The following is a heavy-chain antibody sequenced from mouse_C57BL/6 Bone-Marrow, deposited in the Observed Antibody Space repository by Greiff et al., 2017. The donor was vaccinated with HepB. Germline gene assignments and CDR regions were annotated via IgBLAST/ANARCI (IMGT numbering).Heavy chain of an antibody. CDR1: GYTFTGYW. CDR2: ILPGSGST. Sequence: QVQLQQSGAELMKPGASVKLSCKATGYTFTGYWIEWVKQRPGHGLEWIGEILPGSGSTNYNEKFKGKATFTADTSSNTAYMQLSSLTTEDSAIYYCARKGLYYDYDEWYFDVWGTGTTVTVSS. D-gene: IGHD2-4*01. J-gene: IGHJ1*03. CDR3: ARKGLYYDYDEWYFDV. V-gene: IGHV1-9*01.